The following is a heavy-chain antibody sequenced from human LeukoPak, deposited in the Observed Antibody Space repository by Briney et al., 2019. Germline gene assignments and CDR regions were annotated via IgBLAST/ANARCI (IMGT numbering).Heavy chain of an antibody. Sequence: SEALSLTCAVYGGSFSGYYWSWIRQPPGKGLEWIGEINHSGSTNYNPSLKSRVTISIDTSKNQFSLKLNSVTAADTAVYYCTRGQDHWGQGTLVTVSS. J-gene: IGHJ4*02. CDR1: GGSFSGYY. CDR2: INHSGST. CDR3: TRGQDH. V-gene: IGHV4-34*01.